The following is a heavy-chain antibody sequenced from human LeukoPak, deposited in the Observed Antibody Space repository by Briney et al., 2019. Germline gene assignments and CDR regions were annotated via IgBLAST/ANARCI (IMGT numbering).Heavy chain of an antibody. CDR1: GGSISSSSYY. D-gene: IGHD6-13*01. J-gene: IGHJ4*02. CDR3: ARQVSAAAGEIDY. V-gene: IGHV4-39*01. Sequence: PSETLSLTXTVSGGSISSSSYYWGWIRQPPGKGLEWIGSIYYSGSTYYNPSLKSRVTISVDTSKNQFSLKLSSVTAADTAVYYCARQVSAAAGEIDYWGQGTLVTVSS. CDR2: IYYSGST.